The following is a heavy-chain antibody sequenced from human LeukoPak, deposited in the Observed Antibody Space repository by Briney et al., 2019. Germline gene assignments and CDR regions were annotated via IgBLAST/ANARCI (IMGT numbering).Heavy chain of an antibody. CDR2: ISGSGGST. V-gene: IGHV3-23*01. J-gene: IGHJ4*02. Sequence: LSLTCTVSGGSISSGGYYWSWVRQAPGKGLEWVSTISGSGGSTYYADSVKGRFTISRDNSKNTLYLQMNSLRAEDTAAYYCAKGSRAQGYYFDFWGQGTLVTVSS. CDR1: GGSISSGGYY. CDR3: AKGSRAQGYYFDF. D-gene: IGHD3-10*01.